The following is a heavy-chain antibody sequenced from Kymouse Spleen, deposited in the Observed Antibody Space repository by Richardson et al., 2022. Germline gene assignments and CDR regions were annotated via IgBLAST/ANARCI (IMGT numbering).Heavy chain of an antibody. CDR1: GFTFSSYG. J-gene: IGHJ4*02. CDR3: AKDLPNWNYFDY. V-gene: IGHV3-30*18. Sequence: QVQLVESGGGVVQPGRSLRLSCAASGFTFSSYGMHWVRQAPGKGLEWVAVISYDGSNKYYADSVKGRFTISRDNSKNTLYLQMNSLRAEDTAVYYCAKDLPNWNYFDYWGQGTLVTVSS. D-gene: IGHD1-20*01,IGHD1-7*01,IGHD7-27*02. CDR2: ISYDGSNK.